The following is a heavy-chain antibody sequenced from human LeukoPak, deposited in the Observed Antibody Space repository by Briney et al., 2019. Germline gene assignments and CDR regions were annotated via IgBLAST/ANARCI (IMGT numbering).Heavy chain of an antibody. J-gene: IGHJ3*02. CDR1: GFTFSSYS. CDR2: ISSSSSSYK. V-gene: IGHV3-21*01. D-gene: IGHD3-22*01. CDR3: AREGTTYYYDSSGFDI. Sequence: PGGSLRLSCAASGFTFSSYSMNWVRQAPGKGLEWVSSISSSSSSYKYYADSVKGRFTISRDNAKNSLYLQMNSLRAEDTVVYYCAREGTTYYYDSSGFDIWGQGTMVTVSS.